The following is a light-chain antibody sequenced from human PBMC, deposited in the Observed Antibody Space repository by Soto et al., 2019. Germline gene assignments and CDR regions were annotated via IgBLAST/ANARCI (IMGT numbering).Light chain of an antibody. CDR3: ETWDSNTRWV. Sequence: QPVLTQSSSASASLGSSVKLTCTLSSGHSSYIIAWHQQQPGKAPRYLMKVEGTGSYDKGSGVPDRFSGSSSGADVYLTISNLQSEDEADYYCETWDSNTRWVFGGGTKVTVL. CDR2: VEGTGSY. CDR1: SGHSSYI. J-gene: IGLJ3*02. V-gene: IGLV4-60*03.